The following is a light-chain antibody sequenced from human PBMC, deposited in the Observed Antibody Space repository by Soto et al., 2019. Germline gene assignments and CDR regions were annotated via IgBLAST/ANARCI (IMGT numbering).Light chain of an antibody. Sequence: EIVLTQSPGTLSLFPGERATLSGRASQSVSSSYLAWYQQKPGQTPRLLIYGASSRATGIPDRFSGSGSGTDFTLTISRLEPEDFAVYYCQQYGSSSYTFGQGTKLEIK. CDR2: GAS. CDR1: QSVSSSY. CDR3: QQYGSSSYT. J-gene: IGKJ2*01. V-gene: IGKV3-20*01.